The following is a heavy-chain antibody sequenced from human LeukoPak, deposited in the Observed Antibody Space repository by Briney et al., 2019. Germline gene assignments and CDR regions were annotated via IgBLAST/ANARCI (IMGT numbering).Heavy chain of an antibody. CDR1: GYSITSGYY. CDR2: SYHSGST. V-gene: IGHV4-38-2*02. J-gene: IGHJ3*02. CDR3: ARHKWELLPNAFDI. Sequence: ASETLSLTCTVSGYSITSGYYWGWIRQPPGKGLEWIGSSYHSGSTNYNPSLKSRVTISVDTSKNQFSLKLSSVTAADTAVYYCARHKWELLPNAFDIWGQGTMVTVSS. D-gene: IGHD1-26*01.